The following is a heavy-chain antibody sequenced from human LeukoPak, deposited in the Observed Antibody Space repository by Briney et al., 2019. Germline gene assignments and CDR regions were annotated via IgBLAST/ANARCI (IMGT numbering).Heavy chain of an antibody. CDR1: GFSFSSCW. CDR3: VRDGDDYNFDH. D-gene: IGHD5-24*01. V-gene: IGHV3-74*01. Sequence: GGSLRLSCAASGFSFSSCWMHWVRQAPGKGLAWVSRVNSEGGYRNYADSVKGRFTISRDNAKNTLYLEMHSLRAEDTAVYYCVRDGDDYNFDHWGQGSLVTVSS. CDR2: VNSEGGYR. J-gene: IGHJ5*02.